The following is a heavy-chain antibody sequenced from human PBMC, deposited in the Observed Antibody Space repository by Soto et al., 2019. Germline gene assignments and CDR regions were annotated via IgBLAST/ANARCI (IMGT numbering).Heavy chain of an antibody. CDR2: IRSEANGGTT. Sequence: EVQLLESGGGLVQPGRSLRLSCTGSGFTFADYTMSWVRQAPGKGLEWVGLIRSEANGGTTHYAASVHGGFIISRDDSRGIAFLQMNNLKSEDTAVYYCRRVGKFDYWGQGTLVTVSS. D-gene: IGHD1-26*01. V-gene: IGHV3-49*04. CDR3: RRVGKFDY. CDR1: GFTFADYT. J-gene: IGHJ4*02.